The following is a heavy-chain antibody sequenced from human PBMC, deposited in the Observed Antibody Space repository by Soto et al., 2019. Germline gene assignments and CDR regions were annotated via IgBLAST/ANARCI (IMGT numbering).Heavy chain of an antibody. J-gene: IGHJ5*02. CDR1: GGCLNNCY. Sequence: SVRLSRPCTLGGGCLNNCYWIRVRRSPGEALDWIGYIYYPGRTNYNPSLESRVTISVETSKNQLSLKLKSLTAADPAVSPCARGSSISWYSPMDTWGQGIVGTV. CDR3: ARGSSISWYSPMDT. D-gene: IGHD3-3*02. V-gene: IGHV4-59*01. CDR2: IYYPGRT.